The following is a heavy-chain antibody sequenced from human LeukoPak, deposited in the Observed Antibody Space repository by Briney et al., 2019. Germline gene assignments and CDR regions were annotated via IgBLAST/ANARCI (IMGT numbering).Heavy chain of an antibody. J-gene: IGHJ4*02. D-gene: IGHD6-13*01. Sequence: PGGSLRLSCAASGFTFSHYWMSWVRQAPGKGLERVASIKQDGSQTYYGDSVKGRFTISRDNAKNSLYLQMNSLRAENTAFYYWSKDDNRWSLDYWGQGTLVTVSS. CDR1: GFTFSHYW. V-gene: IGHV3-7*01. CDR2: IKQDGSQT. CDR3: SKDDNRWSLDY.